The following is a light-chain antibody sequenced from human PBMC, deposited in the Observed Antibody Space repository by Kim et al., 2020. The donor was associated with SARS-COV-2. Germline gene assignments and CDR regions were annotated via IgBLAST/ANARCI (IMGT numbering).Light chain of an antibody. V-gene: IGLV2-8*01. J-gene: IGLJ3*02. Sequence: GPAGTTSCTGTSSDVGGYKYVSWYQQHPGKAPKLMIYEVNKRPSGVPNRFSGSKSGNTAFLTVSGLQAEDEADYYCGSYGGSNNLVFGGGTQLTVL. CDR3: GSYGGSNNLV. CDR2: EVN. CDR1: SSDVGGYKY.